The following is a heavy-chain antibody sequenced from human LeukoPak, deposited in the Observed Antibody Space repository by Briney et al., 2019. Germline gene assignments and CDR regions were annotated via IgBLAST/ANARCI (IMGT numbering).Heavy chain of an antibody. J-gene: IGHJ4*02. CDR2: IWYDGSNK. CDR3: ARKGTYYDYVWGSYLPDY. V-gene: IGHV3-33*01. Sequence: PGGSLGLSCAASGFTFSSYGMHWVRQAPGKGLEWVAVIWYDGSNKYYADSVKGRFTISRDNSKNTLYLQMNSLRAEDTAVYYCARKGTYYDYVWGSYLPDYWGQGTLVTVSS. D-gene: IGHD3-16*02. CDR1: GFTFSSYG.